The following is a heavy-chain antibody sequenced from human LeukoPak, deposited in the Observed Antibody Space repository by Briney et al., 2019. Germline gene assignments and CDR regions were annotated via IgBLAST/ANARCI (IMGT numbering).Heavy chain of an antibody. V-gene: IGHV3-48*04. CDR1: GFSFSSYS. J-gene: IGHJ4*02. CDR3: AREQLYDFWTYDY. Sequence: GGSLRLSCAASGFSFSSYSMNWVRQAPGKGLEWVSYISHTGSTMSYADSVKGRFTISRDNARNSLYLQMSSLRAEDTAVYYCAREQLYDFWTYDYWGQGTLVTVSS. CDR2: ISHTGSTM. D-gene: IGHD3-3*01.